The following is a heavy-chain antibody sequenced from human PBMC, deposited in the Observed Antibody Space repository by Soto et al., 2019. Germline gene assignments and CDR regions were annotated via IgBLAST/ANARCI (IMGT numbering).Heavy chain of an antibody. D-gene: IGHD2-15*01. CDR1: GGTFSSYT. V-gene: IGHV1-69*02. J-gene: IGHJ2*01. CDR3: ARKDGYCSGGSCYSSNWYFDL. CDR2: IIPILGIA. Sequence: SVKVSCKASGGTFSSYTISWVRQAPGQGLEWMGRIIPILGIANYAQKFQGRVTITADKSTSTAYMELSSLRSEDTAVYYCARKDGYCSGGSCYSSNWYFDLWGRGTLVTVSS.